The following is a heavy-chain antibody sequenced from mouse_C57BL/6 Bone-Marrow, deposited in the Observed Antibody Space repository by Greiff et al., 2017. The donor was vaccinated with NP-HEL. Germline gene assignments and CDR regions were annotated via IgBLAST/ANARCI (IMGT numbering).Heavy chain of an antibody. CDR2: IDPENGDT. CDR1: GFNIKDDY. CDR3: TTWGYYGSRNY. D-gene: IGHD1-1*01. Sequence: VHVKQSGAELVRPGASVKLSCTASGFNIKDDYMHWVKQRPEQGLEWIGWIDPENGDTEYASKFQGKATITADTTSNTAYLQLSSLTSEDTAVYYCTTWGYYGSRNYWGQGTTLTVSS. V-gene: IGHV14-4*01. J-gene: IGHJ2*01.